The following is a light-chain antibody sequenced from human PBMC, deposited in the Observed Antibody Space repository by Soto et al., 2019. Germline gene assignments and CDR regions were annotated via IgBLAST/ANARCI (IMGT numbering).Light chain of an antibody. Sequence: DIQMTQSPSTLSASVGDRVTITCRASQDINRWLAWYQQKPGKAPKILIYNADTLESGVPSRFSGSGYGTEFILTISSLQPDDFATYYWQQFSLYWAFGQGTKVEIK. CDR1: QDINRW. V-gene: IGKV1-5*01. CDR3: QQFSLYWA. CDR2: NAD. J-gene: IGKJ1*01.